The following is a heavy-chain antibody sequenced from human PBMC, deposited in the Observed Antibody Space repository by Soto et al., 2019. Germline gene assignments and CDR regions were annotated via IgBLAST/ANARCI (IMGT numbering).Heavy chain of an antibody. CDR2: ISSSGNTV. D-gene: IGHD3-10*01. Sequence: GGSLRLSCAASGFTFSDYYMSWIRQAPGKGLEWISYISSSGNTVYYADSVEGRFTISRDNAQNSLYLQMDNLRAEDTAVYYCARDSRVYYGSGSSVDGWGQGTLVTVSS. J-gene: IGHJ4*02. CDR3: ARDSRVYYGSGSSVDG. CDR1: GFTFSDYY. V-gene: IGHV3-11*01.